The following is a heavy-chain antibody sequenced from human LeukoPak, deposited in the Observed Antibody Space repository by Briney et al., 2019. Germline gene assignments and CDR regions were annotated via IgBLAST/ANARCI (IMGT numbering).Heavy chain of an antibody. CDR1: GFTFDDYA. D-gene: IGHD4-23*01. CDR2: ISWNSGSI. V-gene: IGHV3-9*01. Sequence: TGRSLRLSCAASGFTFDDYAMHWVRQAPGKGLEWVSGISWNSGSIGYADSVKGRFTISRDNAKNSVYLQMNSLRAEDTALYYCAKDEEYDYGGNFQHWGQGTLVTVSS. CDR3: AKDEEYDYGGNFQH. J-gene: IGHJ1*01.